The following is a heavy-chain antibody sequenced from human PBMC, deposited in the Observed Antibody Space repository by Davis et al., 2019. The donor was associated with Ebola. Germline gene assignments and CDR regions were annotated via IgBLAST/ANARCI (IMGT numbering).Heavy chain of an antibody. D-gene: IGHD6-19*01. CDR2: IYYSGST. J-gene: IGHJ4*02. CDR1: GGSISNYY. CDR3: ARLPSEQWLGFDY. V-gene: IGHV4-59*01. Sequence: SETLSLTCTVSGGSISNYYWSWIRQPPGKGLEWIGYIYYSGSTNYNPSLKSRVTISVDTSKNQFSLKLSSVTAADTAVYYCARLPSEQWLGFDYWGQGTLVTVSS.